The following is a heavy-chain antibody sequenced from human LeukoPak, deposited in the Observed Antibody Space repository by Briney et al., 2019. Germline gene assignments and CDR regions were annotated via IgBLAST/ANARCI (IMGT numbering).Heavy chain of an antibody. CDR1: GGSISSYY. Sequence: SETLSLTCTVSGGSISSYYWSWIRQPPGKGLEWIGYIYYSGRTYYNPSLKSRVTISVDTSKNQFSLKLSSVTAADTAVYYCARDGGYYAAFDIWGQGTMVTVSS. V-gene: IGHV4-30-4*01. J-gene: IGHJ3*02. D-gene: IGHD3-10*01. CDR2: IYYSGRT. CDR3: ARDGGYYAAFDI.